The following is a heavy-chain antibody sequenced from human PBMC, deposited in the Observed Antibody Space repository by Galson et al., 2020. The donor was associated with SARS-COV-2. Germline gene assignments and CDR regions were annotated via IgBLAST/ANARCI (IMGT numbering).Heavy chain of an antibody. CDR3: AKAMRGYCRGGSCNLFDT. D-gene: IGHD2-15*01. V-gene: IGHV3-30*18. J-gene: IGHJ3*02. Sequence: GGSLRLSCAASGFTFSGYGMQWVRQAPGKGLEWVAAISYDGSDEYYGDAVKGRCTISKDNSKNTMYLQVNSLRTEDTAIYYCAKAMRGYCRGGSCNLFDTWGQGTMVTVSS. CDR1: GFTFSGYG. CDR2: ISYDGSDE.